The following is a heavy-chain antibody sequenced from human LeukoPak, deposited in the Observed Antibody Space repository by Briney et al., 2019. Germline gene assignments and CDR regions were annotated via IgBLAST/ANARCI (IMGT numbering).Heavy chain of an antibody. CDR1: GGSISSSSYY. CDR2: IYYSGST. D-gene: IGHD3-22*01. CDR3: AKPGVYYYDSSGYYHYFQH. V-gene: IGHV4-39*01. Sequence: PSETLSLTCTVSGGSISSSSYYWGWIRQPPGKGLEWIGSIYYSGSTYYNPSLKSRVTISVDTSKNQFSLKLSSVTAADTAVYYCAKPGVYYYDSSGYYHYFQHWGQGTLVTVSS. J-gene: IGHJ1*01.